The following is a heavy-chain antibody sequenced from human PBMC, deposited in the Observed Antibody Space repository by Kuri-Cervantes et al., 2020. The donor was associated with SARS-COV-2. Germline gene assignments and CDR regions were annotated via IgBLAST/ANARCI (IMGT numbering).Heavy chain of an antibody. Sequence: GGSLRLSCAASGFTFSSYSMNWVRQAPGKVLEWVSSISSSSSYIYYADSVKGRFTISRDNAKNSRYLQMNSLRAEDTAVYYCARDGGDWFDPWGQGTLVTVSS. CDR2: ISSSSSYI. V-gene: IGHV3-21*01. CDR1: GFTFSSYS. CDR3: ARDGGDWFDP. D-gene: IGHD3-10*01. J-gene: IGHJ5*02.